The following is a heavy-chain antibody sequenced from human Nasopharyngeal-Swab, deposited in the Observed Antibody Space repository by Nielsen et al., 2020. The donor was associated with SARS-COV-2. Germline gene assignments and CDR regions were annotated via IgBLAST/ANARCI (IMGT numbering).Heavy chain of an antibody. CDR3: ARDQGSSWYTYYYYYGMDV. D-gene: IGHD6-13*01. Sequence: GESLKISCAASGFTFSSYAMHWVLQAPGKGLEWVAVISYDGSKKYYADSVKGRFTISRDNSKNTLYLQMNSLRAEDTAVYYCARDQGSSWYTYYYYYGMDVWGQGTTVTVSS. CDR1: GFTFSSYA. J-gene: IGHJ6*02. V-gene: IGHV3-30-3*01. CDR2: ISYDGSKK.